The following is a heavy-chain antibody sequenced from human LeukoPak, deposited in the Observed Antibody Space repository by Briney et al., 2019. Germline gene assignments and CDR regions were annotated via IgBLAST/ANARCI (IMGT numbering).Heavy chain of an antibody. CDR1: GGSISSRIYS. V-gene: IGHV4-39*02. Sequence: PSETLSLTCTVSGGSISSRIYSWVWIRQPPGKGLEWIGSIYYSGTTYYNPSLKSRVTMSIDTSKSRFSLKLTSVTAADTAVYYCAKETVDTAMVVDYWGQGTLVTVSS. D-gene: IGHD5-18*01. CDR3: AKETVDTAMVVDY. CDR2: IYYSGTT. J-gene: IGHJ4*02.